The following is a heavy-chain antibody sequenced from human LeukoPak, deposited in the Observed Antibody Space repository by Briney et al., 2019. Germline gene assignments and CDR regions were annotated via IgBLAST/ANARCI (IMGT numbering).Heavy chain of an antibody. J-gene: IGHJ6*03. CDR3: ARTVGATFNYMDV. CDR1: GGTFTSYA. D-gene: IGHD1-26*01. V-gene: IGHV1-69*13. Sequence: GASVKVSCKASGGTFTSYAISWVRQAPGQGLEWMGGIIPIFGTANYAQKFQGRVTITADESTSTAYMELSSLRSEDTAVYYCARTVGATFNYMDVWGKGTTVTVSS. CDR2: IIPIFGTA.